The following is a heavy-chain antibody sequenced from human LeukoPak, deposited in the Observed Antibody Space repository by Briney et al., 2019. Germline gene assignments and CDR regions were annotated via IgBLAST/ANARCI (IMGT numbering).Heavy chain of an antibody. D-gene: IGHD4-23*01. CDR2: IYYNGGA. CDR3: ARHPANSANSWYGKDV. V-gene: IGHV4-39*01. Sequence: SETLSLTCAVSGDSIISSNYYWGWIRQPPGQGLEWIGSIYYNGGASYNPPLKSRVTISVDTSKNQFSLGLRSVTAADTAVYYCARHPANSANSWYGKDVWGQGTTVTVSS. CDR1: GDSIISSNYY. J-gene: IGHJ6*02.